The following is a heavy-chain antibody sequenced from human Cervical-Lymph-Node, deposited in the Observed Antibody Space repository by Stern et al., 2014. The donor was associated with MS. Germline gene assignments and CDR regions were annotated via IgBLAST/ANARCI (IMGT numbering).Heavy chain of an antibody. CDR3: ARHGPPRRRDDSNHPNFDY. CDR1: GGSISSNY. CDR2: LSYSGNT. D-gene: IGHD5-24*01. Sequence: VQLLESGPGLVKPSETLSLTCTVSGGSISSNYWSWIRQPPGKGLEWIGYLSYSGNTDYNPSLKSRVTPSVDTAKNQFPLSLSPVTAADTAVYYCARHGPPRRRDDSNHPNFDYWGPGTLVAVSS. J-gene: IGHJ4*02. V-gene: IGHV4-59*08.